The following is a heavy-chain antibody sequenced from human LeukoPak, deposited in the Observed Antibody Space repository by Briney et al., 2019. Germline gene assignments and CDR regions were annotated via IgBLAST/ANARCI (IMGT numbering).Heavy chain of an antibody. CDR1: GYTLSGDY. D-gene: IGHD1-26*01. Sequence: ASVKVSCKASGYTLSGDYVHWVRQAPGQGLEWMGRINPSTGGTTYAQKFQGRVTMTRDTSVSTAYMELNRLTPDDTAVYFCARDRNLYSGSFASWGQGTLVTVSS. CDR2: INPSTGGT. CDR3: ARDRNLYSGSFAS. J-gene: IGHJ4*02. V-gene: IGHV1-2*06.